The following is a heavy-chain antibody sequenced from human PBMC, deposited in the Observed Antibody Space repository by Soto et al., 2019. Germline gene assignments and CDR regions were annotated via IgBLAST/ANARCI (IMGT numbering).Heavy chain of an antibody. CDR2: ISGGGDGT. CDR1: GFTFYNYA. CDR3: AKKGLGSLATYCTTGDCHYAFEV. V-gene: IGHV3-23*01. Sequence: EVHLLESGGGLVRPGGSLRLSCAASGFTFYNYAMNWVRQAPGKGLEWVSTISGGGDGTYYADSVKGRFTISRDNSRNTVYLHMNSLRAEDTAVYYCAKKGLGSLATYCTTGDCHYAFEVWGQGTLVTVSS. J-gene: IGHJ3*01. D-gene: IGHD2-8*01.